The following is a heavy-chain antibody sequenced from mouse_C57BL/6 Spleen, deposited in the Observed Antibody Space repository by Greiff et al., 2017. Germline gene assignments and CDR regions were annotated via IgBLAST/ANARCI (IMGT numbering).Heavy chain of an antibody. CDR2: IDPEDGDT. Sequence: VQLQQSGAELVRPGASVKLSCTASGFNIKDYYMHWVKQRPEQGLEWIGRIDPEDGDTEYAPKFQGKATMTAETSSNTAYLQLSSLTSEDTAVYYCTTETAQATTPYWGQGTTLTVSS. D-gene: IGHD3-2*02. CDR3: TTETAQATTPY. CDR1: GFNIKDYY. J-gene: IGHJ2*01. V-gene: IGHV14-1*01.